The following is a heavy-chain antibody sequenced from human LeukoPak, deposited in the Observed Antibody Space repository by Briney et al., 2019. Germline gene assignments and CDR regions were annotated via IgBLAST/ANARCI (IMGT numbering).Heavy chain of an antibody. J-gene: IGHJ4*02. CDR2: IKSKTGGGTT. CDR1: GFTFSNAW. Sequence: GGSLRLSCAASGFTFSNAWMNWVRQAPGKGLEWVGRIKSKTGGGTTDYAAPVKGRFTISRDDSKNTLYLQMNSLKTEDTAVYYCTTVDYWGQGTLVTVSS. V-gene: IGHV3-15*07. CDR3: TTVDY.